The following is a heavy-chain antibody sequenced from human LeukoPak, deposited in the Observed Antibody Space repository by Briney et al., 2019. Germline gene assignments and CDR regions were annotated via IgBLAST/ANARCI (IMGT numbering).Heavy chain of an antibody. CDR2: ISWNSGSI. Sequence: PGGSLRLSCAASGFTLDDYAMHWVRQAPGKGLEWVSGISWNSGSIGYADSVKGRFTISRDNAKNSLYLQMNSLRAEDTALYYCAKSRYYYDSSGYCYPYYFDYWGQGTLVTVSS. V-gene: IGHV3-9*01. CDR3: AKSRYYYDSSGYCYPYYFDY. D-gene: IGHD3-22*01. CDR1: GFTLDDYA. J-gene: IGHJ4*02.